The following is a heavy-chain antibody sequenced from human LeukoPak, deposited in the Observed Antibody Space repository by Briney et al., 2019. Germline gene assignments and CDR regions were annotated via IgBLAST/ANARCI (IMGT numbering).Heavy chain of an antibody. J-gene: IGHJ2*01. D-gene: IGHD1-26*01. CDR3: AKCLGGGGSYSWYFDL. Sequence: GGSLRLSCAASGFTFSSYAMSWVRQAPGKGLEWVSAISGSGGSTYYADSVKGRFTISRDNSKNTLYLQMNSLRAEDTAVYYCAKCLGGGGSYSWYFDLWGRDTLVTVSS. CDR1: GFTFSSYA. V-gene: IGHV3-23*01. CDR2: ISGSGGST.